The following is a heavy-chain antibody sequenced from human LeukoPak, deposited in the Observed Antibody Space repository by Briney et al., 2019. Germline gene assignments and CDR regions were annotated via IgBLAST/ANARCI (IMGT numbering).Heavy chain of an antibody. D-gene: IGHD6-13*01. CDR1: GYTFTSYY. V-gene: IGHV1-2*02. Sequence: GASVKVSCKASGYTFTSYYMHWVRQAPGQGLEWMGWINPNSGGTNYAQKFQGRVTMTRDTSISTAYMELSRLRSDDTAVYYCARDPPIAAADTNWFDPWGQGTLVTVSS. CDR2: INPNSGGT. J-gene: IGHJ5*02. CDR3: ARDPPIAAADTNWFDP.